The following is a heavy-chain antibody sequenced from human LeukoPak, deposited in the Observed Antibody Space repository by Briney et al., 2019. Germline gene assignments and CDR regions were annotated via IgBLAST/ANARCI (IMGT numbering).Heavy chain of an antibody. D-gene: IGHD2-15*01. V-gene: IGHV1-69*04. Sequence: VASVKVSCKASGAIFNSYAISWVRQAPGQGLEWMGKIIPIFGRTNYAQKFQGRVSISADKSTTTVYMDLTSLRSEDTAVYYCARDLLLDYDMGVWGQGTTVTVS. CDR1: GAIFNSYA. CDR3: ARDLLLDYDMGV. J-gene: IGHJ6*02. CDR2: IIPIFGRT.